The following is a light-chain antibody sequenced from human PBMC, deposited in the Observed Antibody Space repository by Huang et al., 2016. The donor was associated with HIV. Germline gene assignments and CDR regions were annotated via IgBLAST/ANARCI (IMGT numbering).Light chain of an antibody. V-gene: IGKV3-15*01. J-gene: IGKJ3*01. CDR3: QQYNNFYT. CDR1: QCVSGR. CDR2: GAS. Sequence: EIVLTQSPATLSVSPGGRATPSCRASQCVSGRLAWYTQKPCQAPRLLIYGASTRATGVPARFSGSGSGTEFTLTISSLQSEDFAVYYCQQYNNFYTFGPGTRVDIK.